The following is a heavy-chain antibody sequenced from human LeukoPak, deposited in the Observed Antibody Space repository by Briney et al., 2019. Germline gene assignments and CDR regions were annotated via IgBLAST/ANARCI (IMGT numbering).Heavy chain of an antibody. V-gene: IGHV3-23*01. CDR3: AEDRGYCSGGSCYTHFDY. D-gene: IGHD2-15*01. Sequence: GGSLRLSCAASGFTFSSYAMSWVRQAPGKGLEWVSAISGSGGSTYYADSVKGRFTISRDNSKNTLYLQMNSLRAEDTAVYYCAEDRGYCSGGSCYTHFDYWGRGTLVTVSS. CDR1: GFTFSSYA. J-gene: IGHJ4*02. CDR2: ISGSGGST.